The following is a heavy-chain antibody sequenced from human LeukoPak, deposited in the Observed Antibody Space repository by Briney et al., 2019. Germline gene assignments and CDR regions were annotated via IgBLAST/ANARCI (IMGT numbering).Heavy chain of an antibody. CDR1: GDTLTRYF. CDR2: INPSGGST. D-gene: IGHD6-13*01. CDR3: ARSRIAAAGFYFDY. V-gene: IGHV1-46*01. Sequence: ASVKVSCKASGDTLTRYFMHWVRQAPGQGLEWMGIINPSGGSTSYAQRFQGRVTMTRDTSTSTVYMELSSLRSEDTAVYYCARSRIAAAGFYFDYWGQGTLVTVSS. J-gene: IGHJ4*02.